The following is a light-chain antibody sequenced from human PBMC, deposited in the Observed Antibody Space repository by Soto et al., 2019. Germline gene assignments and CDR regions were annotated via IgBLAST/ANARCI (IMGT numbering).Light chain of an antibody. Sequence: QSALTQPPSASGTPGQRVTISCSGSSSNIGSNTVNWYQQLPGTAPKLLICTNNQRPSGVPDRFSGSKSGTSASLAISGLQSEDEADYYCAAWDDSLNGVVFGGGTKLTVL. CDR3: AAWDDSLNGVV. CDR1: SSNIGSNT. J-gene: IGLJ2*01. V-gene: IGLV1-44*01. CDR2: TNN.